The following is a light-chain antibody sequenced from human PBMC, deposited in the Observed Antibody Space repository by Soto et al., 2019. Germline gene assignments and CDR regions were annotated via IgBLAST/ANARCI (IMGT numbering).Light chain of an antibody. Sequence: IQLTHSPPSLSASVGDRVTITYRATQGINSYLAWDQQNTEKLPQLLIYEASILQSGVPSRFSGSGSGTDFTLTLSSLQAEDFATYYCQQTRSYPSTFGGGTKVEIK. CDR3: QQTRSYPST. J-gene: IGKJ4*01. V-gene: IGKV1-9*01. CDR2: EAS. CDR1: QGINSY.